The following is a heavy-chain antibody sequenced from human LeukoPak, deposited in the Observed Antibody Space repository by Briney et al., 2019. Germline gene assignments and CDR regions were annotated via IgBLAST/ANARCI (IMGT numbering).Heavy chain of an antibody. CDR2: IYYSGST. D-gene: IGHD5-18*01. Sequence: PSETLSLTCTVSGGSISSSSYYWSWIRQPPGKGLEWIGYIYYSGSTNYNPSLKSRVTISVDTSKNQFSLKLSSVTAADTAVYYCARVGNVDTAYYYYYMDVWGKGTTVTVSS. CDR1: GGSISSSSYY. V-gene: IGHV4-61*01. J-gene: IGHJ6*03. CDR3: ARVGNVDTAYYYYYMDV.